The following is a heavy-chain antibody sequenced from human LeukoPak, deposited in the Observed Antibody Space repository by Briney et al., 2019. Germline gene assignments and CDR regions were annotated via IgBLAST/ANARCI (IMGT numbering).Heavy chain of an antibody. CDR1: CGSISSTSYY. J-gene: IGHJ4*02. CDR3: ARHGDGYNPFDY. Sequence: PSETLSLTCTVSCGSISSTSYYWGWIRQPPGKGLEWIGSIYYRGSTYYNPSLMSRVTISLDTSKNQFSLTLRSVTAADTAVYYCARHGDGYNPFDYWGQGILVTVSS. V-gene: IGHV4-39*01. CDR2: IYYRGST. D-gene: IGHD5-24*01.